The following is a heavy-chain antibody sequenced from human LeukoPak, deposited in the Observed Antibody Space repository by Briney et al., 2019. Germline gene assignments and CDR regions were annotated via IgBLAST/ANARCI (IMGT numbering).Heavy chain of an antibody. D-gene: IGHD6-13*01. J-gene: IGHJ5*02. CDR3: ARVQQPDWFDP. V-gene: IGHV3-7*01. CDR2: IKRDGSED. Sequence: PGGSLRLSCAASGFTFPNYWMTWVRQAPGKGLEWVANIKRDGSEDYYVDSVKGRFTIFRDNAKNSLYLQMNSLRAEDTAVYYCARVQQPDWFDPWGQGTLVTVSS. CDR1: GFTFPNYW.